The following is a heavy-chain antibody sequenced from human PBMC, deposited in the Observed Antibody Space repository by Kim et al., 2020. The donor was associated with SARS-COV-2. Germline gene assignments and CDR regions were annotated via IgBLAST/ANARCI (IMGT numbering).Heavy chain of an antibody. D-gene: IGHD2-2*01. V-gene: IGHV3-15*01. Sequence: GGSLRLSCAASGFTFSNAWLSGFRQAPGKGLEWVGGIKSKTDGGTPDNPAPVKGRSTFSKDDQKNTWYLQMNSLKTKATAVYYCTTQQPRRVPPANYYYG. CDR3: TTQQPRRVPPANYYYG. CDR2: IKSKTDGGTP. J-gene: IGHJ6*01. CDR1: GFTFSNAW.